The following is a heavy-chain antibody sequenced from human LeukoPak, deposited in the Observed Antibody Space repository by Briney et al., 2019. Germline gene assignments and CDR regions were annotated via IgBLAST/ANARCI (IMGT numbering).Heavy chain of an antibody. J-gene: IGHJ6*03. Sequence: GGSLRLSCAASGFTFDDYAMHWVRQAPGKGLEWVSGISWNSGSIGYADSVKGRFTISRDNAKNSLYLQMNSLRAEDTALYYCAKADAGEVFYYMDVWGKGTTVTISS. D-gene: IGHD7-27*01. CDR1: GFTFDDYA. CDR3: AKADAGEVFYYMDV. CDR2: ISWNSGSI. V-gene: IGHV3-9*01.